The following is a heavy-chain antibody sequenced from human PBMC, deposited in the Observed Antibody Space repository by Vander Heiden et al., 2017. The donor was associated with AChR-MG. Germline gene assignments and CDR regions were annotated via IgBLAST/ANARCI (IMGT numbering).Heavy chain of an antibody. V-gene: IGHV3-30*18. CDR1: GFTFSGFG. J-gene: IGHJ4*02. Sequence: QVQLVESGGGVVQPGRSLRLSCAGSGFTFSGFGMPWVRLAPGKGLEWVAVISYDGSNKYYADSVKGRFTISRDNSKNTLYLQMNSLRAEDTAVYYCAKDKGGAWGQGTLVTVSS. CDR3: AKDKGGA. CDR2: ISYDGSNK.